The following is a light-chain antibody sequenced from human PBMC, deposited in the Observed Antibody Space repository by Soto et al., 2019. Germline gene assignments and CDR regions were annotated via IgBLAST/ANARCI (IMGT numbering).Light chain of an antibody. CDR2: DAS. CDR1: QDISNY. CDR3: QQYDNRPPKLT. V-gene: IGKV1-33*01. Sequence: DIQMTQSPSSLSASVGDRVTITCQASQDISNYLNWYQQKPGKAPNLLIYDASNVETGVPSRFSGSGSGTDFTFTISSLQSEDIATDYWQQYDNRPPKLTFGGGTKVEIK. J-gene: IGKJ4*01.